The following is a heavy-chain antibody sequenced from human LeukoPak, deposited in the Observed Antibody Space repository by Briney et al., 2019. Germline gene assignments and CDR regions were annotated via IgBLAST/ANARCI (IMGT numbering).Heavy chain of an antibody. CDR2: ISGSGGST. Sequence: PGGSLRLSCAASGFTFSSYGMSWVRQAPGKGLKWVSAISGSGGSTYYADSVKGRFTISRDNSKNTLYLQMNSLRAEDTAVYYCAKLEGDIVVVPAAPLDYWGQGTLVAVSS. V-gene: IGHV3-23*01. CDR1: GFTFSSYG. D-gene: IGHD2-2*01. J-gene: IGHJ4*02. CDR3: AKLEGDIVVVPAAPLDY.